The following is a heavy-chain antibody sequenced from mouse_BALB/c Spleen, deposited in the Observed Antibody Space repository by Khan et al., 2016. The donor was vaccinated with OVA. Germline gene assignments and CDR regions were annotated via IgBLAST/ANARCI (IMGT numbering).Heavy chain of an antibody. D-gene: IGHD2-13*01. CDR2: ISDGGSYT. V-gene: IGHV5-4*02. Sequence: EVELVESGGGLVKPGGSLKLSCAASGFTFSDYYMYWVRQTPEKRLEWVATISDGGSYTYYPDSVKGRVTISRDDAKNTLYLQMSSLKSEDTAMYYCARGYYGDPFAYWGQGTLVTVSA. J-gene: IGHJ3*01. CDR1: GFTFSDYY. CDR3: ARGYYGDPFAY.